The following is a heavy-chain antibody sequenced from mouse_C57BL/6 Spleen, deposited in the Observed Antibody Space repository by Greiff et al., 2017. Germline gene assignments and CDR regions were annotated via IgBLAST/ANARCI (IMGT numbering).Heavy chain of an antibody. CDR1: GYTFTSYW. V-gene: IGHV1-69*01. Sequence: QVQLQQPGAELVMPGPSVKLSCKASGYTFTSYWMHWVKQRPGQGLEWIGEIDPSDSYTNNNQKFKGKSTLTVDKYSSTAYMQLSSLTSEDSAVYYCARARDYDEGAWFAYWGQGTLVTVSA. CDR2: IDPSDSYT. J-gene: IGHJ3*01. D-gene: IGHD2-4*01. CDR3: ARARDYDEGAWFAY.